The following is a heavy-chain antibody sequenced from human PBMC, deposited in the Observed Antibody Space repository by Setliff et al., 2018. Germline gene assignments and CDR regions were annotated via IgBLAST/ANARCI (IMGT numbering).Heavy chain of an antibody. CDR1: GYSISSGYY. D-gene: IGHD3-10*01. Sequence: SETLSLTCAVSGYSISSGYYWGWIRQPPGKGLEWIGRIYHSGSTYYNPSLKSRVTISVDTSKNQFSLKLSSVTAADTAVYYCARLRYYGSGSYLDYWGQGTLVTVSS. CDR3: ARLRYYGSGSYLDY. J-gene: IGHJ4*02. CDR2: IYHSGST. V-gene: IGHV4-38-2*01.